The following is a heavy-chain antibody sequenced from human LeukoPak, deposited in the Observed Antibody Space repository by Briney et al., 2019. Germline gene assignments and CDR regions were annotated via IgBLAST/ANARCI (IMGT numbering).Heavy chain of an antibody. V-gene: IGHV3-11*05. Sequence: SGGSLRLSCAASGFTLSDYYMSWIRQAPGKGLEWVSYISGSSRYTNYADSVKGRFTISRDDAKNSLYLQMNSLRAEDTAVYYCATGSAVAGNFDYWGQGTLVTVSS. CDR1: GFTLSDYY. CDR2: ISGSSRYT. J-gene: IGHJ4*02. D-gene: IGHD6-19*01. CDR3: ATGSAVAGNFDY.